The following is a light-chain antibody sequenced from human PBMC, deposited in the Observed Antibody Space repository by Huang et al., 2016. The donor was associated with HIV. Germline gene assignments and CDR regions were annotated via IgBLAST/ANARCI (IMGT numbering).Light chain of an antibody. CDR1: PSVSSY. V-gene: IGKV3-11*01. J-gene: IGKJ4*01. Sequence: EIVLTQSPATLSLSPGERATLSCRASPSVSSYLAWYQQKPGQAPRLLIYDASNRATGIPARFSGSGSGTDFTLTISSLEPEDFAVYYCQQRSNWPLRLTFGAGTKVEIK. CDR2: DAS. CDR3: QQRSNWPLRLT.